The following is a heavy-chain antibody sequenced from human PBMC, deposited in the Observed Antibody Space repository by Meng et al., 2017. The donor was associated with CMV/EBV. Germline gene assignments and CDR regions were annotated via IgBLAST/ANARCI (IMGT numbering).Heavy chain of an antibody. V-gene: IGHV1-8*03. CDR1: GYTFTSYD. J-gene: IGHJ6*02. CDR2: MNPNSGNT. D-gene: IGHD3-3*01. Sequence: ASVKVSCKASGYTFTSYDINWVRQATGQGLEWMGWMNPNSGNTGYAQKFQGRVTITRNTSISTAYMELSSLRAEDTAVYYCARDLFGRYYDFWSGYYYYYYGMDVWGQGTTVTVSS. CDR3: ARDLFGRYYDFWSGYYYYYYGMDV.